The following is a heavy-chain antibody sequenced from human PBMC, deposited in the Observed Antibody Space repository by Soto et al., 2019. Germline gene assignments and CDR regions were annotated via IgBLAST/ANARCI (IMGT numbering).Heavy chain of an antibody. CDR1: GYTFTSYY. D-gene: IGHD3-22*01. CDR3: ARGGSYYDSSGYYYFDY. J-gene: IGHJ4*02. Sequence: EASVKVSCKASGYTFTSYYMHWVRQAPGQGLEWMGIINPSGGSTSYAQKFQGRVTMTRDTSTSTVYMELSSLRSEDTAVYYCARGGSYYDSSGYYYFDYWGQGTLFTVSS. CDR2: INPSGGST. V-gene: IGHV1-46*01.